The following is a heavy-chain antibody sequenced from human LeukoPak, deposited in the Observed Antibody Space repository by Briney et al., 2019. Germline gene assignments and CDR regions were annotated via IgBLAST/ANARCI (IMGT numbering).Heavy chain of an antibody. J-gene: IGHJ5*02. V-gene: IGHV3-48*01. CDR1: GFTFSSYS. CDR3: ARVPRGSWHNWFDR. CDR2: ISSSSSTI. D-gene: IGHD6-13*01. Sequence: GGSLRLSCAASGFTFSSYSMNWVRQAPGKGLEWVSYISSSSSTIYYADSVKGRFTISRDNAKNSLYLQMNSLRAEDTAVYYCARVPRGSWHNWFDRWGQGTLVTVSS.